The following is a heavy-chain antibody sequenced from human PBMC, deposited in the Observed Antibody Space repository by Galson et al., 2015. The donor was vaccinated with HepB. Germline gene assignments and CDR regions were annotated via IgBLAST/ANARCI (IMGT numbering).Heavy chain of an antibody. V-gene: IGHV3-73*01. CDR3: ASSASYHFDY. J-gene: IGHJ4*02. Sequence: SLRLSCAASGFTFSGSAIHWVRQASGKGLEWVGRIRSKIYSYATAYGAPVKGRFTISRDESQNTAFLQMDSLRTEDTAVYYCASSASYHFDYWGQGALVTVSS. CDR2: IRSKIYSYAT. CDR1: GFTFSGSA.